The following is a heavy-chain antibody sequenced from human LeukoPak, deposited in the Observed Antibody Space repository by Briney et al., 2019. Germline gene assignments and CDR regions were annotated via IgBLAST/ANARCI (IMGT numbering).Heavy chain of an antibody. J-gene: IGHJ4*02. V-gene: IGHV3-23*01. CDR2: ISGSGGST. Sequence: GGSLRLSCAASGFTFSSYAMSWVRQVPGKGLEWVSAISGSGGSTYYADSVEGRFTISRDNSKNTLYLQMNSLRAEDTAVYYCAKDTYGDYDGYFDYWGQGTRVTVSS. D-gene: IGHD4-17*01. CDR3: AKDTYGDYDGYFDY. CDR1: GFTFSSYA.